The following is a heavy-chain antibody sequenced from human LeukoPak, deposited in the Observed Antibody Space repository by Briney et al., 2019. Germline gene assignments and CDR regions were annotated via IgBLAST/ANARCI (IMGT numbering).Heavy chain of an antibody. J-gene: IGHJ4*02. CDR2: IRYDGSNK. D-gene: IGHD3-9*01. CDR3: AKGEVLRYFDWLF. Sequence: PGGSLRLSCAASGFTFSSYGMHWVRQAPGKGLEWVAFIRYDGSNKYYADSVKGRFTISRDNSKNTLYLQMNSLRAEDTAVYYCAKGEVLRYFDWLFWGQGTLVTVSS. CDR1: GFTFSSYG. V-gene: IGHV3-30*02.